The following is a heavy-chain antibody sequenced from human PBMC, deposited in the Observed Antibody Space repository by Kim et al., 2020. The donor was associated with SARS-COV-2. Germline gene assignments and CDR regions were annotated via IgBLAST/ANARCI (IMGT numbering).Heavy chain of an antibody. Sequence: GGSLRLSCAASGFTFSSYGMHWVRQAPGKGLEWVAVISYDGSNKYYADSVKGRFTISRDNSKNTLYLQMNSLRAEDTAVYYCAKGKSYYYDSSGYPDYWG. J-gene: IGHJ4*01. D-gene: IGHD3-22*01. CDR3: AKGKSYYYDSSGYPDY. CDR1: GFTFSSYG. V-gene: IGHV3-30*18. CDR2: ISYDGSNK.